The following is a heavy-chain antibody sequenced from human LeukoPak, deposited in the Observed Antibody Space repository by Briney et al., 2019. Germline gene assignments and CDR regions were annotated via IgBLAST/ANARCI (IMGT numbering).Heavy chain of an antibody. Sequence: SVKVSCKASGGTFSSFAISWVRQAPGQGLEWMGRIIPIFGTANYAQKFQGRVTITTDESTSTAYMELSSLRSEDTAVYYCAASSYYYDSSGYYSTLDYWGQGTLVTVSS. CDR2: IIPIFGTA. CDR1: GGTFSSFA. CDR3: AASSYYYDSSGYYSTLDY. V-gene: IGHV1-69*05. D-gene: IGHD3-22*01. J-gene: IGHJ4*02.